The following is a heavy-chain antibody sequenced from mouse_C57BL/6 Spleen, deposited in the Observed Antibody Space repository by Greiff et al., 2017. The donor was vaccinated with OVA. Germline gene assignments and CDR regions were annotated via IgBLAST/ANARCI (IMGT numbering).Heavy chain of an antibody. J-gene: IGHJ2*01. V-gene: IGHV2-2*01. CDR2: ICSGGST. Sequence: QVQLQQSGPGLVQPSQSLSITCTVSGFSFTSYGVHWVRQSPGKGLEWLGVICSGGSTDYYAAFISRLSINENNTKSQVICIMNSLQADDYAIYSCARNHPDYFDYWGQGTTLTVSS. CDR3: ARNHPDYFDY. CDR1: GFSFTSYG.